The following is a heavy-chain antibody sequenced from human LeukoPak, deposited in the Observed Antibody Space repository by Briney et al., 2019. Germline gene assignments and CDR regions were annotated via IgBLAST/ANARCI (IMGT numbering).Heavy chain of an antibody. CDR3: ARVIWSGYYQIDY. CDR2: IRSGGSIT. Sequence: GGSLRLSCVVSGLTFSSYWMHWVRQAPGKGLEWVSYIRSGGSITRYADYVEGRFTISRDNAKNSLYLQMNSLRAEDTAVYYCARVIWSGYYQIDYWGQGTLVTVSS. V-gene: IGHV3-48*01. D-gene: IGHD3-3*01. J-gene: IGHJ4*02. CDR1: GLTFSSYW.